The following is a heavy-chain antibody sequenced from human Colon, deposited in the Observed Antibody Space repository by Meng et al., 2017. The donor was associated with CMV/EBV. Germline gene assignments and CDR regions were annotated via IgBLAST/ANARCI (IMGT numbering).Heavy chain of an antibody. V-gene: IGHV1-18*01. Sequence: CKASGYPFNRYGISWVRQAPGQGLEWMGWISAYNGNTNYAQKLQGRVTMTTDTSTSTAYMELRSLRSDDTAVYYCARGNADTAMVSDYWGQGTLVTVSS. D-gene: IGHD5-18*01. CDR3: ARGNADTAMVSDY. J-gene: IGHJ4*02. CDR1: GYPFNRYG. CDR2: ISAYNGNT.